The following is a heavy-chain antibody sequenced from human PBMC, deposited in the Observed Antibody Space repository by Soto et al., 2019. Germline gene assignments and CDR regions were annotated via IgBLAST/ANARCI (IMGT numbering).Heavy chain of an antibody. CDR2: ISWNSGSI. D-gene: IGHD6-13*01. Sequence: GGSLRLSCAASGFTFDDYAMHWVRQAPGKGLEWVSGISWNSGSIGYADSVKGRFTISRDNAKNSLYLQMNSLRAEDTALYYCAKDNSLLVGSWYFDYWGQGTLVTVSS. J-gene: IGHJ4*02. CDR3: AKDNSLLVGSWYFDY. V-gene: IGHV3-9*01. CDR1: GFTFDDYA.